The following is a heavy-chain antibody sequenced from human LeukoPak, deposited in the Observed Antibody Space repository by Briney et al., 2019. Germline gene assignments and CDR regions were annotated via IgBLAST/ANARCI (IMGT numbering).Heavy chain of an antibody. CDR3: ARDGGYSRGYSYYYMDV. Sequence: QTLSLTCGVSGGSISSGSYYWSWIRQPAGEGLEWIGRIYTSGNTNYNPSLKSRVTISIDTSKNQFSLNLNSVTAADTAVYYCARDGGYSRGYSYYYMDVWGKGTTVTVSS. V-gene: IGHV4-61*02. D-gene: IGHD3-22*01. J-gene: IGHJ6*03. CDR1: GGSISSGSYY. CDR2: IYTSGNT.